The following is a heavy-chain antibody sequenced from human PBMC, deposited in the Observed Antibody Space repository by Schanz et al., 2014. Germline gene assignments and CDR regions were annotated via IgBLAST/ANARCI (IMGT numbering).Heavy chain of an antibody. CDR3: ARDLISSGWYG. CDR1: GFTFSGYA. J-gene: IGHJ4*02. CDR2: ISNSGTTI. V-gene: IGHV3-11*01. D-gene: IGHD6-19*01. Sequence: VQLLESGGGLVQPGGSLRISCAASGFTFSGYAMSWIRQAPGKGLEWVSYISNSGTTIYYADSVKGRFTISRDNAKNSLYLQMNSLRVEDTAVYYCARDLISSGWYGWGQGTLXTVSS.